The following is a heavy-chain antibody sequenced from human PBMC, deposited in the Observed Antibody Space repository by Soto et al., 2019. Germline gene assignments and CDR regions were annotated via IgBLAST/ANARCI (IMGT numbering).Heavy chain of an antibody. CDR1: GFTFSDYY. Sequence: GGSLRLSCAASGFTFSDYYMTWVRQAPGKGLQWVATISQDGTEKYSLGSVKGRFTISRDNDKNSVYLQMNSLRVEDTAVYYCARYVGEIWGHGTKVTVSS. J-gene: IGHJ3*02. V-gene: IGHV3-7*05. D-gene: IGHD3-10*02. CDR3: ARYVGEI. CDR2: ISQDGTEK.